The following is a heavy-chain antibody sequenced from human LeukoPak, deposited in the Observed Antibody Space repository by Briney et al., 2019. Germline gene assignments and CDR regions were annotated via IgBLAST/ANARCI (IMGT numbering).Heavy chain of an antibody. CDR1: GGSMSSYY. D-gene: IGHD5-24*01. CDR2: IYYSGST. CDR3: ARGARAGYNLEPFDY. V-gene: IGHV4-59*08. J-gene: IGHJ4*02. Sequence: SETLSLTCTVSGGSMSSYYWSWIRQPPGKGLECIGYIYYSGSTKYNPSLKSRVTISVDTSKNQFSLKLSSVTAADTAVYYCARGARAGYNLEPFDYWGQGTLVTVSS.